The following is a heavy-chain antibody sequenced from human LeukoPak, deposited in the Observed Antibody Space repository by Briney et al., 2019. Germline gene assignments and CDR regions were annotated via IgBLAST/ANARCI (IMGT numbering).Heavy chain of an antibody. V-gene: IGHV3-48*01. CDR1: GFTFSSYS. D-gene: IGHD3-22*01. J-gene: IGHJ6*03. Sequence: GGSLRLSCAASGFTFSSYSMNWVRQAPGKGLEWVSYISSSSSTIYYADSVKGRFTISRDNSKNTLYLQMNSLRAEDTAVYYCAKAYYDSSGYYYYYYMDVWGKGTTVTISS. CDR2: ISSSSSTI. CDR3: AKAYYDSSGYYYYYYMDV.